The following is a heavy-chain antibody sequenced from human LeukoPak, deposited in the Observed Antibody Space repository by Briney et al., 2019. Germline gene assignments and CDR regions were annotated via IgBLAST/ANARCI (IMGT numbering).Heavy chain of an antibody. CDR3: ARRAKASVATLFDP. CDR2: INTNTGNP. CDR1: GYTFTSYA. V-gene: IGHV7-4-1*02. J-gene: IGHJ5*02. D-gene: IGHD2-15*01. Sequence: ASVKDSCKASGYTFTSYAMNWVRQAPGQGLEWMGWINTNTGNPTYAQGFTGRFVFSLDTSVSTAYLQISSLKAEDTAVYYCARRAKASVATLFDPWGQGTLVTVSS.